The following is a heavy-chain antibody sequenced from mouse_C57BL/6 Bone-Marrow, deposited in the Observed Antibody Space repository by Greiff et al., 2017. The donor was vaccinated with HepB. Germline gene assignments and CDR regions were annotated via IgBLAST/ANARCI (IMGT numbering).Heavy chain of an antibody. CDR3: ARDLGSAWFAY. Sequence: DVKLVESGGGLVKPGGSLKLSCAASGFTFSSYAMSWVRQTPEKRLEWVATISDGGSYTYYPDNVKGRFTISRDNAKNNLYLQMSHLKSEDTAMYYCARDLGSAWFAYWGQGTLVTVSA. D-gene: IGHD3-1*01. CDR2: ISDGGSYT. V-gene: IGHV5-4*01. J-gene: IGHJ3*01. CDR1: GFTFSSYA.